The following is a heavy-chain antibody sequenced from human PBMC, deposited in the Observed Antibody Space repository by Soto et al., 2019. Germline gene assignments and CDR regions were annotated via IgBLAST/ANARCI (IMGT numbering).Heavy chain of an antibody. CDR3: ARDYNYYDSSGYLDY. CDR2: IWYDGSNK. J-gene: IGHJ4*02. Sequence: GGSLRLSCAASGFTFSSYGMHWFRQAPGKGLEWVAVIWYDGSNKYYADSVKGRFTISRDNSKNTLYLQMNSLRAEDTAVYYCARDYNYYDSSGYLDYWGQGTLVTVSS. CDR1: GFTFSSYG. D-gene: IGHD3-22*01. V-gene: IGHV3-33*01.